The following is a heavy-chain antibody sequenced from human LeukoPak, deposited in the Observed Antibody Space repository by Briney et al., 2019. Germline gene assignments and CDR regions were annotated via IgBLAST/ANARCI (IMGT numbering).Heavy chain of an antibody. CDR1: GFALSSYA. CDR3: AKPLEKYTYGGNFDY. V-gene: IGHV3-23*01. Sequence: PGGSLRLSCEASGFALSSYAMSWVRQAPGKGLAWVSVISSSADSTYYADSVKGRFTISRDNSKNTLFLQMNSLRAEDTAVCYCAKPLEKYTYGGNFDYWGQGILVTVSS. CDR2: ISSSADST. D-gene: IGHD4-23*01. J-gene: IGHJ4*02.